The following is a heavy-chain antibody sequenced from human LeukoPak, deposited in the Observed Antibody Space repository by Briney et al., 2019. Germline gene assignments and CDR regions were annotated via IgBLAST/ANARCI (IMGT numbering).Heavy chain of an antibody. CDR1: GFTFSNYA. D-gene: IGHD6-19*01. Sequence: GGSLRLSCTASGFTFSNYAMTWVRQAPGKGLEWISAISPRSNSIYYSDSVRGRFTVSRDNSKNTLYLQMNRLTAEDTAVYYCAKNLRTSVAAFEYWGQGTLVTVSS. CDR2: ISPRSNSI. V-gene: IGHV3-23*01. J-gene: IGHJ4*02. CDR3: AKNLRTSVAAFEY.